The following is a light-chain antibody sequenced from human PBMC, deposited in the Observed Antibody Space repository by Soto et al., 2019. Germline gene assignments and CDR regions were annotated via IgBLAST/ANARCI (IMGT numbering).Light chain of an antibody. Sequence: QSALTQPPSVSGSPGQSVTISCTGTISDVGFYARVSWYQQVPGTAPKLLIYDVTNRPSGVPDRFSGSQSGKTASLTVSGLQAEDEADYYCQSYDSSFVVFGGGTKLTVL. V-gene: IGLV2-18*02. CDR1: ISDVGFYAR. J-gene: IGLJ2*01. CDR3: QSYDSSFVV. CDR2: DVT.